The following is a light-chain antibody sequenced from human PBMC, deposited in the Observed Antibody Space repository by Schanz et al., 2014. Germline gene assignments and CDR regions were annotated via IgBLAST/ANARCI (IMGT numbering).Light chain of an antibody. CDR1: SSDVGLYNY. CDR3: SSYTSGSTLV. Sequence: QSALTQPASVSGSPGQSITISCTGTSSDVGLYNYVSWYQQHPGKAPKLMIYDVSNRPSGVSNRFSGSKSGNTASLTISGLQAEDEADYYCSSYTSGSTLVFGGGTKLTVL. CDR2: DVS. V-gene: IGLV2-14*01. J-gene: IGLJ3*02.